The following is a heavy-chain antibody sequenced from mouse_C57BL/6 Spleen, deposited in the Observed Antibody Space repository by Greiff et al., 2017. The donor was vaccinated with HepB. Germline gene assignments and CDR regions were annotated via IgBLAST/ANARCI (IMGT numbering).Heavy chain of an antibody. V-gene: IGHV5-12*01. Sequence: EVKLVESGGGLVQPGGSLKLSCAASGFTFSDYYMYWVRQTPEKRLEWVAYISNGGGSTYYPDTVKGRFTISRDNAKNTLYLQMSRLKSEDTAMYYCARHGGYSQSWYFDVWGTGTTVTVSS. J-gene: IGHJ1*03. CDR1: GFTFSDYY. D-gene: IGHD2-3*01. CDR3: ARHGGYSQSWYFDV. CDR2: ISNGGGST.